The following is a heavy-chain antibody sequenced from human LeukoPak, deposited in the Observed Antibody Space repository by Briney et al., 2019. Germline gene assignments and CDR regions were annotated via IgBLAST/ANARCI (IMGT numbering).Heavy chain of an antibody. CDR1: GFTFSSYG. CDR3: ARDPTTVTTVTNWFDP. D-gene: IGHD4-17*01. V-gene: IGHV3-30*03. CDR2: ISYDGSNK. Sequence: SGGSLRLSCAASGFTFSSYGMHWVRQAPGKGLEWVAVISYDGSNKYYADFVKGRFTISRDNSKNTLYLQMNSLRAEDTAVYYCARDPTTVTTVTNWFDPWGQGTLVTVSS. J-gene: IGHJ5*02.